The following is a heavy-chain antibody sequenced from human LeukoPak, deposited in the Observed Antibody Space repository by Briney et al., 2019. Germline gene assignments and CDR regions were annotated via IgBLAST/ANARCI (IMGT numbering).Heavy chain of an antibody. CDR1: GYTFTSYG. CDR2: ISAYNGNT. Sequence: ASVKVSCKASGYTFTSYGISWVRQAPGQGLEWMGWISAYNGNTNYAQKLQGRVTMTTDTSTSTAYMELSSLRSEDTAVYYCARYKDYYGSGSHEWGQGTLVTVSS. J-gene: IGHJ4*02. CDR3: ARYKDYYGSGSHE. D-gene: IGHD3-10*01. V-gene: IGHV1-18*01.